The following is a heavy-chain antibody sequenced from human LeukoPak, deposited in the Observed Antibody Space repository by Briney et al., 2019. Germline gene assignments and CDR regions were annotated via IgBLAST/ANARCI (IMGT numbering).Heavy chain of an antibody. V-gene: IGHV3-48*04. J-gene: IGHJ4*02. D-gene: IGHD1-26*01. CDR3: ARDQIVGATLPHY. Sequence: GGSLRLSCAASGFNFSNYSMNWIRQAPGKGLEWVSYISSSGSTIYYADSVKGRFTISRDNAKNSLYLQMNSLRAEDTAVYYCARDQIVGATLPHYWGQGTLVTVSS. CDR2: ISSSGSTI. CDR1: GFNFSNYS.